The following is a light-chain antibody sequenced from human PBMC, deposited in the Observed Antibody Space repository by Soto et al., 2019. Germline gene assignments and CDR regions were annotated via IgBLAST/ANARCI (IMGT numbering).Light chain of an antibody. J-gene: IGLJ1*01. Sequence: QSVLTQPASVSGSPGQSITISCTGTSSDVGGYNYVSWYQQHPGKAPKLIIYEVSNQPSGVSNRFSGSNSGNTASLTISGLQAEDEADYYCNSYTSKFTGVFGTGTKLTVL. CDR2: EVS. CDR1: SSDVGGYNY. CDR3: NSYTSKFTGV. V-gene: IGLV2-14*01.